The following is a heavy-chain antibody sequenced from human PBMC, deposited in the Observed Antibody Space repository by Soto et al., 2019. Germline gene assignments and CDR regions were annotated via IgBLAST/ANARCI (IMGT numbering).Heavy chain of an antibody. D-gene: IGHD1-7*01. Sequence: ASVKVSCKVSGYTLTELSMHWVRQAPGKGLEWMGGFDPEDGETIYAQKFQGRVTMTEDTSTDTAYMELSSLRSEDTAVYYCATNIVGVITGTTDYYGMDVWGQGTTVTVSS. V-gene: IGHV1-24*01. CDR3: ATNIVGVITGTTDYYGMDV. CDR1: GYTLTELS. CDR2: FDPEDGET. J-gene: IGHJ6*02.